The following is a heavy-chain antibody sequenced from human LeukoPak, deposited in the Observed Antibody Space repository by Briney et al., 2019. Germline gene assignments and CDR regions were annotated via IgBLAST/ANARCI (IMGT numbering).Heavy chain of an antibody. V-gene: IGHV4-34*01. J-gene: IGHJ4*02. D-gene: IGHD6-19*01. CDR3: AGDSSDQRLYGY. CDR2: INHSGST. CDR1: SGSFSGYY. Sequence: SETLSLTCAVYSGSFSGYYWSWIRQPPGKGLEWIGEINHSGSTNYNPSLKSRVTISVDTSKNQFSLKLSSVTAADTAVYYCAGDSSDQRLYGYWGQGTLVTVSS.